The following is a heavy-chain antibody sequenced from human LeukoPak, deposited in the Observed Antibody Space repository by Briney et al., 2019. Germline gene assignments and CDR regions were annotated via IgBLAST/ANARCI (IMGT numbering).Heavy chain of an antibody. V-gene: IGHV3-7*01. D-gene: IGHD2-2*01. Sequence: GGSLRLSCAASGFSFSNYWMSWVRQAPGKGLEWVANIKQDGSEKYSVDSVKGRFTVARDHAENSLYLQMNSLRAEDTAVYYCARGPGGLCSSTSCSMDSWGPGTLVTVSS. CDR2: IKQDGSEK. CDR1: GFSFSNYW. CDR3: ARGPGGLCSSTSCSMDS. J-gene: IGHJ4*02.